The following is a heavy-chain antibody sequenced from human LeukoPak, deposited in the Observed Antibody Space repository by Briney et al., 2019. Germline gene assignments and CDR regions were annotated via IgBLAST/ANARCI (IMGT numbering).Heavy chain of an antibody. V-gene: IGHV4-59*01. CDR2: IYYSGST. CDR3: ARGYAYVRGSHRALGY. CDR1: GGSISRYY. D-gene: IGHD3-16*02. Sequence: SETLSLSYTVSGGSISRYYWTWIRQPPGKGLEWIGYIYYSGSTNYNPSLKSRVTISVDTSKNQFSLRLSSVTAADTAVYYCARGYAYVRGSHRALGYRGQGTLVTVSS. J-gene: IGHJ4*02.